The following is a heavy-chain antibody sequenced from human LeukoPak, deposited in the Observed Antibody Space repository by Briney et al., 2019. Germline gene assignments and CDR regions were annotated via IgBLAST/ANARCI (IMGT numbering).Heavy chain of an antibody. D-gene: IGHD3-16*01. J-gene: IGHJ6*03. CDR2: TYYRSKWYN. CDR1: GDSVSSNSAA. Sequence: SQTLSLTCAISGDSVSSNSAAWNWIRQSLSRGLEWLGRTYYRSKWYNDYAVSVKSRITINPDTSKNQFSLRLNSVTPEDTAVYYCARGAGGEANRYYYYYMDVWGKGTTVTVSS. CDR3: ARGAGGEANRYYYYYMDV. V-gene: IGHV6-1*01.